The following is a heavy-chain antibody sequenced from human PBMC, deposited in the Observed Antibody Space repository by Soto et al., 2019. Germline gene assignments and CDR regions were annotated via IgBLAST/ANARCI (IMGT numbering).Heavy chain of an antibody. CDR2: IYYSGST. CDR3: ARGSLVDTAMAPGYYYYGMDV. D-gene: IGHD5-18*01. Sequence: SETLSLTCTVSGGSISSGGYYWSWIRQHPGKGLEWIGYIYYSGSTYYNPSLKSRVTISVDTSKNQFSLKLSSVTAADTAVYYCARGSLVDTAMAPGYYYYGMDVWGQGTTVTAP. CDR1: GGSISSGGYY. J-gene: IGHJ6*02. V-gene: IGHV4-31*03.